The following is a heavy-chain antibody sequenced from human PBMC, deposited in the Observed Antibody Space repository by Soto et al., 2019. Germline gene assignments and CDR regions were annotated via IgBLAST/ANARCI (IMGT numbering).Heavy chain of an antibody. CDR2: INPNSGGT. J-gene: IGHJ4*02. V-gene: IGHV1-2*02. CDR3: ARGISGGKTYYYGSGSYQYYFDY. CDR1: GYTFTGYY. D-gene: IGHD3-10*01. Sequence: GASVKVSCKASGYTFTGYYMHWVRQAPGQGLEWMGWINPNSGGTNYAQKFQGRVTMTRDTSISTAYMELSRLRSDDTAVYYCARGISGGKTYYYGSGSYQYYFDYWGQGTLVTVSS.